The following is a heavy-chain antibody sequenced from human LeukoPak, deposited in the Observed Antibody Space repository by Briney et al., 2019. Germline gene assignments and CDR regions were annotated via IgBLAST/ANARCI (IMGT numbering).Heavy chain of an antibody. Sequence: SQTLSLTCTVSGGSISSGDYYLSWIRQPPGKGLEWIGYIYYSGSTYYIPSLKSRVTISVDTSKNQFSLKLSSVTAADTAVYYCARGRYCSSTSCYIPHDAFDIWGQGTMVTVSS. CDR1: GGSISSGDYY. CDR3: ARGRYCSSTSCYIPHDAFDI. J-gene: IGHJ3*02. V-gene: IGHV4-30-4*08. D-gene: IGHD2-2*02. CDR2: IYYSGST.